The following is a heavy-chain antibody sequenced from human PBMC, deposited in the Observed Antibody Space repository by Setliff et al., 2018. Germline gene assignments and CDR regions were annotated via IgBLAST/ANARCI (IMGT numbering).Heavy chain of an antibody. CDR2: IYHSGST. CDR3: ARGKDYGMDV. CDR1: GGSFSGYY. V-gene: IGHV4-34*01. D-gene: IGHD2-15*01. J-gene: IGHJ6*02. Sequence: SETLSLTCAVYGGSFSGYYWSWIRQPPGKGLEWIGEIYHSGSTNYNPSLKSRVTISVDKSKNQFSLKLCSVTAADTAVYYCARGKDYGMDVWGQGTTVTVSS.